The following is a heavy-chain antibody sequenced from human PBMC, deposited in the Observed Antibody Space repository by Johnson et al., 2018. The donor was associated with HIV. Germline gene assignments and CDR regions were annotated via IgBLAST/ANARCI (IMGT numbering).Heavy chain of an antibody. CDR1: GFTFSSYD. J-gene: IGHJ3*02. CDR2: IGTAGAT. Sequence: VQLVESGGGLVQPGGSLRLSCAASGFTFSSYDMHWVRQSTGKGLEWVSAIGTAGATSYPASVTGRFTISRENAKNSLYLQMNSLRAGDTAVYYCAREKLGAWGDVFDIWGQGTMVTVSS. CDR3: AREKLGAWGDVFDI. V-gene: IGHV3-13*01. D-gene: IGHD3-16*01.